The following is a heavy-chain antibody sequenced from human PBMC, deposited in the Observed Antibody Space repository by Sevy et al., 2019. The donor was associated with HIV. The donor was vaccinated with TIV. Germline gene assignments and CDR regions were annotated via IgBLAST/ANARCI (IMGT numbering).Heavy chain of an antibody. J-gene: IGHJ4*02. Sequence: GGSLRLSCATSGFTFSNYWMHWVRLLPGKGLEWVSRITRDGSSTSYADSVKGRFTISRDNAKNTLHLKMISLRAEDSVLYYCVRDNLGYTYGYASVWGQGSLVTVSS. D-gene: IGHD5-18*01. V-gene: IGHV3-74*01. CDR3: VRDNLGYTYGYASV. CDR2: ITRDGSST. CDR1: GFTFSNYW.